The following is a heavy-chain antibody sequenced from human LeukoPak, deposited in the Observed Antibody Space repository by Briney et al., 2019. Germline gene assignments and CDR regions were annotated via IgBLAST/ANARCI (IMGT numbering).Heavy chain of an antibody. CDR1: GYTFTGYY. J-gene: IGHJ4*02. CDR2: INPNSGGT. Sequence: ASVKVSCKASGYTFTGYYMHWVRQAPGQGLEWMGWINPNSGGTNYAQKFLGRVTMTRDTSISTAYMELSRLRSDDTAVYYCARSKGQGYDSWPNYWGQGTLVTVSS. D-gene: IGHD5-12*01. CDR3: ARSKGQGYDSWPNY. V-gene: IGHV1-2*02.